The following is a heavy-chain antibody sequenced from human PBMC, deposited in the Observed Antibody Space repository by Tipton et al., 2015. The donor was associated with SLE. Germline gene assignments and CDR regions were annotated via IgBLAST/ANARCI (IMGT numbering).Heavy chain of an antibody. V-gene: IGHV6-1*01. CDR1: GDSVSSNSAA. CDR3: ARGPPYNWNFYYYMDV. J-gene: IGHJ6*03. Sequence: GLVKPSQTLSLTCALSGDSVSSNSAAWNWIRQSPSRGLEWLGRTYYRSKWYNDYAVSVKSRITINPDTSKNQFSLQLNSVTPEDTAVYYCARGPPYNWNFYYYMDVWGKGTTVTVSS. D-gene: IGHD1-20*01. CDR2: TYYRSKWYN.